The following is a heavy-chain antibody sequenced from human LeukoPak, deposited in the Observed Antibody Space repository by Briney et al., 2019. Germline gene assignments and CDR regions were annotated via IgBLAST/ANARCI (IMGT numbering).Heavy chain of an antibody. V-gene: IGHV1-2*02. Sequence: ASVKVSCKASGYTFTGYYMHWVRQAPGQGLEWMGWINPNSGGANYAQKFQGRVTMTRDTSISTAYMELSRLRSDDTAVCYCAGIYCGGDCYPSDWGQGTLVTVSS. CDR1: GYTFTGYY. J-gene: IGHJ4*02. CDR2: INPNSGGA. CDR3: AGIYCGGDCYPSD. D-gene: IGHD2-21*02.